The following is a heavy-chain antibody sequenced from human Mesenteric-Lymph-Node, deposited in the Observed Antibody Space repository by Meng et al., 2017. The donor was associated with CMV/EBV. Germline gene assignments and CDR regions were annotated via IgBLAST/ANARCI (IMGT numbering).Heavy chain of an antibody. V-gene: IGHV3-53*01. Sequence: GESLKISCTASGFIVSFNYLSWVRQAPGKGLEWVSVIYNGGDINYADSVKGRFTISRDSSKNTLYLQMNSLRVEDTAVYYCAKRPGWELYGGQRTLVTVSS. CDR2: IYNGGDI. CDR3: AKRPGWELY. J-gene: IGHJ4*02. D-gene: IGHD1-26*01. CDR1: GFIVSFNY.